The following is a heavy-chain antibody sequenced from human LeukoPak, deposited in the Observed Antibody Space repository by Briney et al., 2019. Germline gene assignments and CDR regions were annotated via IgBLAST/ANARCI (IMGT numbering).Heavy chain of an antibody. Sequence: ASVKVSCKACGYTFTSYDINWVRQATGQGLEWMGWMNPNSGNTGYAQKFQGRVTMTRNTSISTAYMELSSLRSEDTGVYYCARAPTYYYGSGSSPGAYYYYGMDVWGQGTTVTVSS. CDR1: GYTFTSYD. J-gene: IGHJ6*02. CDR3: ARAPTYYYGSGSSPGAYYYYGMDV. V-gene: IGHV1-8*01. D-gene: IGHD3-10*01. CDR2: MNPNSGNT.